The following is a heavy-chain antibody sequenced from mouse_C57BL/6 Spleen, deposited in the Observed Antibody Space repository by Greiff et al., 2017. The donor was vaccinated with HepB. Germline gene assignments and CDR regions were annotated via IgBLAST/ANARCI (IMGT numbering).Heavy chain of an antibody. CDR1: GYAFSSSW. D-gene: IGHD4-1*01. V-gene: IGHV1-82*01. CDR2: IYPGDGDT. Sequence: QVQLQQSGPELVKPGASVKISCKASGYAFSSSWMNWVKQRPGKGLEWIGRIYPGDGDTNYNGKFKGKATLTADKSSSTAYMQLSSLTSEDSAVSCCASFNWGYYFDYWGQGTTLTVSS. J-gene: IGHJ2*01. CDR3: ASFNWGYYFDY.